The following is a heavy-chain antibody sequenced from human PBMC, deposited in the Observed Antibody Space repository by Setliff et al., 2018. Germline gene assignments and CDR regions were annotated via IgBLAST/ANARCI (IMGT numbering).Heavy chain of an antibody. D-gene: IGHD6-13*01. CDR3: ARGRIAAALYYFDY. V-gene: IGHV4-34*01. Sequence: PSETLSLTCAVYGGSFSGYYWSWIRQPPGKGLEWIGEINHSGSTNYNPSLKSRVTISVDTSKNQFSLKLGSVTAADTAVYYCARGRIAAALYYFDYWGQGTLVTV. CDR2: INHSGST. J-gene: IGHJ4*02. CDR1: GGSFSGYY.